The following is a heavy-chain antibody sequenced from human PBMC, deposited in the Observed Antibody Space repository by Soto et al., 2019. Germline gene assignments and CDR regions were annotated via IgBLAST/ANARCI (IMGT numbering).Heavy chain of an antibody. Sequence: GGSLRLSCAASGFTFSSYTMNWVRQAPGKGLEWVSGINSGGRTYYADSVKGRFTISRDDSKNTLYLQIISLRAEDTAVYYCAKDLRADGVWDFDYWGQGTLVTVSS. D-gene: IGHD4-17*01. V-gene: IGHV3-23*01. CDR2: INSGGRT. J-gene: IGHJ4*02. CDR3: AKDLRADGVWDFDY. CDR1: GFTFSSYT.